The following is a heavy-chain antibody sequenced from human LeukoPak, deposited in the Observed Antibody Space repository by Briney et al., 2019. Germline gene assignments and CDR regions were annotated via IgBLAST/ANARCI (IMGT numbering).Heavy chain of an antibody. D-gene: IGHD3-3*01. CDR3: ARVFGVVIDAFDI. CDR1: GYTFTGYY. CDR2: INPNSGGT. J-gene: IGHJ3*02. V-gene: IGHV1-2*02. Sequence: GASVKVSCKASGYTFTGYYMHWVRQAPGQGLEWMGWINPNSGGTNDAQKFQGRVTMTRDTSISTAYMELSRLRSDDTAVYYCARVFGVVIDAFDIWGQGTMVTVSS.